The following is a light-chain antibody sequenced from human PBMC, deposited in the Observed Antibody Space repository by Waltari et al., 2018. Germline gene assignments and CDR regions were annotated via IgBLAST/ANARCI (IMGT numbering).Light chain of an antibody. CDR1: SSDVGINHL. CDR2: EVS. Sequence: QSALTQPASVSGSPGQSITISCTGTSSDVGINHLVSWYQQHPGKAPKLMIYEVSKLSSGVSNRFSGSKSGNTASLTISGLQAEDEADYYCCSYAGSSTLFGGGTKLTVL. J-gene: IGLJ2*01. V-gene: IGLV2-23*02. CDR3: CSYAGSSTL.